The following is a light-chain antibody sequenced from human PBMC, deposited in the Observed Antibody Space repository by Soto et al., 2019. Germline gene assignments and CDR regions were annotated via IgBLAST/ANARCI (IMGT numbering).Light chain of an antibody. Sequence: EIVLTQSPGTLSLSPGERATLSCRASQTISSSFLAWYQQKPGQAPRLLIYRASRRAPGIPDRFSGSGSWTDFSLTISRLEPEDFAVYYCHQFGSSLLDPFGPGTKVEIK. J-gene: IGKJ3*01. CDR2: RAS. V-gene: IGKV3-20*01. CDR3: HQFGSSLLDP. CDR1: QTISSSF.